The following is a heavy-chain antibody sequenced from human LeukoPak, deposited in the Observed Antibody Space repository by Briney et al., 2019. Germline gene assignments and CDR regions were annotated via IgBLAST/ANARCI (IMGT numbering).Heavy chain of an antibody. CDR3: AKQRVRGDHYFDY. Sequence: GSLLLSCAASGFTFSNYGLHWVRPAPGKGLEWVAVVSYGGSITYYADSVEGRFIISRDNSKNTLYLQLNSLRAEDTAVYYCAKQRVRGDHYFDYWGQGTLVTVSS. J-gene: IGHJ4*02. D-gene: IGHD3-10*01. CDR2: VSYGGSIT. V-gene: IGHV3-30*18. CDR1: GFTFSNYG.